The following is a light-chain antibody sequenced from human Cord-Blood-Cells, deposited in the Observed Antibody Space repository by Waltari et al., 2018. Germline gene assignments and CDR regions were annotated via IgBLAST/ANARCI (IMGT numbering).Light chain of an antibody. V-gene: IGLV3-1*01. J-gene: IGLJ2*01. CDR1: KLGDNY. CDR3: QAWDSSTPV. Sequence: SYELTQPPSVSVSLGQTASIPCSGDKLGDNYACWYQQKPGQSPVLVIYQDSKRPSGSPGRFSGSNAGNTAGLTVTGTEAMDEADDYCQAWDSSTPVFGGGTKPTLL. CDR2: QDS.